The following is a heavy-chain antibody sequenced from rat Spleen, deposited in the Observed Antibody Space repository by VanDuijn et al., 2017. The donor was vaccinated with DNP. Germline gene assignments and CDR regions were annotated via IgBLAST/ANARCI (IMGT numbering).Heavy chain of an antibody. D-gene: IGHD1-3*01. CDR2: ISNDGGRT. J-gene: IGHJ2*01. Sequence: EVQLVESGGGLVQPGRSLKLSCAASGFTFSDYYMAWVRQAPTKGLEWVACISNDGGRTYYRDSVKGRFTISRDNAKSSLYLQMDSLRSEDTATYYCTRGGYGSYGWFAYWGQGVMVSVSS. V-gene: IGHV5-20*01. CDR3: TRGGYGSYGWFAY. CDR1: GFTFSDYY.